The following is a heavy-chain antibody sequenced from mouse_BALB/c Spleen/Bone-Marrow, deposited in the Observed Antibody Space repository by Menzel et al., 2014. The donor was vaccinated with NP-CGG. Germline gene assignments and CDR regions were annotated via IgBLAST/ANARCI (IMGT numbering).Heavy chain of an antibody. CDR1: GLTFSNYG. J-gene: IGHJ3*01. Sequence: EVKLVESGGGLVNSGGSLKLSCAASGLTFSNYGMSWVRQTPEKRLEWVATISGGGSYTFYSDSVKGRFTISRDNAKNNLYLQLSSLRSEDTALYYCARHAYYDQTEVSFVYWGQGTLVTVSA. CDR3: ARHAYYDQTEVSFVY. CDR2: ISGGGSYT. V-gene: IGHV5-9-2*01. D-gene: IGHD2-4*01.